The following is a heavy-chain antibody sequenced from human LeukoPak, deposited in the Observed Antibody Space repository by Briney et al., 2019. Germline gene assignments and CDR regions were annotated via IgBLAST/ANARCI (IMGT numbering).Heavy chain of an antibody. Sequence: SETLSLTCAVYGGSFSGYYWSWIRQPPGKGLEWIGEINHSGSTNYNPSLKSRVTISVDTSKNQFSLKLRSVTAADTAVYYCARGFDYYGSGSYYNPKSSFDYWGQGTLVTVSS. CDR2: INHSGST. CDR3: ARGFDYYGSGSYYNPKSSFDY. CDR1: GGSFSGYY. V-gene: IGHV4-34*01. J-gene: IGHJ4*02. D-gene: IGHD3-10*01.